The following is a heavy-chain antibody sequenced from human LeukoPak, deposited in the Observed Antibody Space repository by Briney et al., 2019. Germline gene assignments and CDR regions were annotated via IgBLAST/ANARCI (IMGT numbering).Heavy chain of an antibody. D-gene: IGHD1-14*01. V-gene: IGHV3-33*01. CDR1: GFTFSSYG. J-gene: IGHJ4*02. CDR3: ARNGPHDY. Sequence: GGSLRLSCAASGFTFSSYGMHWVRQAPGKGLEWVAVIWYEGSNKYYADSVKGRFTISRDNAKKSLYLQVNSLRAEDTAVYYCARNGPHDYWGQGTLVTVSS. CDR2: IWYEGSNK.